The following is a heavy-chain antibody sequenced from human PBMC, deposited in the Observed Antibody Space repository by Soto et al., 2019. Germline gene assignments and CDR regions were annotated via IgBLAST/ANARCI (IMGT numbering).Heavy chain of an antibody. V-gene: IGHV4-39*01. J-gene: IGHJ4*02. CDR1: GDSMRGYHFY. CDR2: AYFSGGNT. D-gene: IGHD6-25*01. CDR3: AYGSSSAWIDY. Sequence: PSETLSLTCSVSGDSMRGYHFYWGWIRQAPGKGLEWIGSAYFSGGNTYYSPSLKSRVSISVDTSKNEFSLRLTSLTAADTAVYFCAYGSSSAWIDYWGQGTLVTISS.